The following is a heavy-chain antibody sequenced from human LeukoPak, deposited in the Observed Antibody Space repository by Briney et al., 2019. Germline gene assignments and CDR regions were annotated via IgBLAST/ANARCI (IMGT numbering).Heavy chain of an antibody. CDR2: ISSSSSYI. J-gene: IGHJ4*02. CDR1: GFTFSSYS. D-gene: IGHD5-24*01. V-gene: IGHV3-21*01. CDR3: ARQGPDGYTVDY. Sequence: GGSLRLSCAASGFTFSSYSMNWVRQAPGKGLEWVSSISSSSSYIYHADSVKGRFTISRDNAKNSLYLQMNSLRAEDTAVYYCARQGPDGYTVDYWGQGTLVTVSS.